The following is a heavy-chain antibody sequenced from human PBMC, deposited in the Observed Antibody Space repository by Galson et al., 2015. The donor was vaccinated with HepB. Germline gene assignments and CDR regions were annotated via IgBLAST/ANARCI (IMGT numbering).Heavy chain of an antibody. CDR3: AKDDPLLSFYAY. V-gene: IGHV3-23*01. CDR1: GFTFTSSG. CDR2: VNGNGIFT. D-gene: IGHD2/OR15-2a*01. Sequence: SLRLSCAASGFTFTSSGMSWVRQAPGKGLEWVATVNGNGIFTYHADSVKGRFTVSKANSKNTVYLQMNSLRGEDTALYYCAKDDPLLSFYAYWGQGALVTVSS. J-gene: IGHJ4*02.